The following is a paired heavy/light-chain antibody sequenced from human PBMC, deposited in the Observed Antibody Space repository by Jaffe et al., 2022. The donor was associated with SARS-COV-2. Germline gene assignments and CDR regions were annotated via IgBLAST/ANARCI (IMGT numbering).Heavy chain of an antibody. CDR1: GFTFADYA. D-gene: IGHD2-2*01. CDR2: IRSKAYGGTA. V-gene: IGHV3-49*03. CDR3: TRAPAGHNKFDY. Sequence: EVQLVDSGGDLVQPGRSLRLSCTPSGFTFADYAMVWFRQAPGMGLEWVGFIRSKAYGGTAEYAASVKGRFIISRDDSISIAYLQMNSLKTEDTAVYYCTRAPAGHNKFDYWGQGTLVTVSS. J-gene: IGHJ4*02.
Light chain of an antibody. CDR1: QGISNY. CDR3: QQYKSHPYT. CDR2: AAS. Sequence: DIQMTQSPSSLSASVGDRVTITCRASQGISNYLAWFQQKPGKAPKSLIYAASSLQSGVPSKFSGSGSGTDFTLTISSLQPEDFASYYCQQYKSHPYTFGQGTKLEIK. J-gene: IGKJ2*01. V-gene: IGKV1-16*02.